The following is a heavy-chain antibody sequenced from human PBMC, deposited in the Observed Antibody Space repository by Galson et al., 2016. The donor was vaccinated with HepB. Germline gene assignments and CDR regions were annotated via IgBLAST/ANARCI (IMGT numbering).Heavy chain of an antibody. J-gene: IGHJ4*02. V-gene: IGHV3-7*01. Sequence: SLRLSCAASGFTFSSYWMSWVRQAPGKGLEWVANIKQDGSEKYYVDSVKGRFTISRDNAKNSLYLQMNSLRAEDTAVYYCARGRDGYNSAHFPFDYWGQGTLVTVSS. CDR3: ARGRDGYNSAHFPFDY. CDR2: IKQDGSEK. CDR1: GFTFSSYW. D-gene: IGHD5-24*01.